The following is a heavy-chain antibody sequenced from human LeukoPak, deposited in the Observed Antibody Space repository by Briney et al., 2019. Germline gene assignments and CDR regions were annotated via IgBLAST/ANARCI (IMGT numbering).Heavy chain of an antibody. V-gene: IGHV3-74*01. CDR3: ARSMSGRYDF. D-gene: IGHD1-26*01. Sequence: GGSLRLSCAGSGFTFSNFWVHWVRQAPGKGLVWVSHVNEDGSRTDYADSVQGRFSISRDNAKNRLYLQMNSLTVEDTAVYYCARSMSGRYDFWGQGTLVTVSS. J-gene: IGHJ4*02. CDR2: VNEDGSRT. CDR1: GFTFSNFW.